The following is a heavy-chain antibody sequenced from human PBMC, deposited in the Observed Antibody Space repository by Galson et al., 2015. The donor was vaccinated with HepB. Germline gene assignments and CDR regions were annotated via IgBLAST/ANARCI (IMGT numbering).Heavy chain of an antibody. CDR3: ARAVGIWPHYYAMDV. Sequence: SLRLSCAASEFTFSSYSMNWVRQVPGKGLEWVSYMSTWCCDIFYADPVKGRFTISSDNANNSLYLQMSGLRDEGTAMFYCARAVGIWPHYYAMDVWGQGTTVAVSS. CDR2: MSTWCCDI. D-gene: IGHD3-10*01. CDR1: EFTFSSYS. V-gene: IGHV3-48*02. J-gene: IGHJ6*01.